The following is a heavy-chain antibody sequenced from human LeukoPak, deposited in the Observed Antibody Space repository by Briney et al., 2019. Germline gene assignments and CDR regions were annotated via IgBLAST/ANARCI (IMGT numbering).Heavy chain of an antibody. CDR3: EKTNGSPDY. J-gene: IGHJ4*02. Sequence: PGGSLRLSCAASGFTFSNYGMHWVRQAPGKGLEWVAFVRFDGNNKYYGDSVKGRFTISRDNSKNTLYLQMNSLRAEDTAVYYCEKTNGSPDYWGQGTLVTVSS. CDR1: GFTFSNYG. CDR2: VRFDGNNK. V-gene: IGHV3-30*02. D-gene: IGHD1-26*01.